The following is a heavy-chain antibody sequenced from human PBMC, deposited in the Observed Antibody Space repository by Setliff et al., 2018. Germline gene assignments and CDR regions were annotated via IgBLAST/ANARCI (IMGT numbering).Heavy chain of an antibody. CDR2: IGSSTSTI. CDR3: ARGHTIGALLRHFDC. D-gene: IGHD1-1*01. Sequence: PGGSLRLSCAASGFTFSSYNMNWVRQAPGKGLEWVSYIGSSTSTIYYADSVKGRFTISRDNAKNSLYLQMSSLRAEDTAMYYRARGHTIGALLRHFDCWGQGTLATVSS. J-gene: IGHJ4*02. V-gene: IGHV3-48*01. CDR1: GFTFSSYN.